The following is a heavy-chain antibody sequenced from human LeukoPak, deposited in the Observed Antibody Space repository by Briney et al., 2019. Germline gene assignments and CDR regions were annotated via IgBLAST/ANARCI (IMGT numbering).Heavy chain of an antibody. Sequence: GGSLRLSCAASGFTVSSNYMSWVRQAPGKGLEWVSAISGSGGSTYYADSVKGRFTISRDNSKNTLYLQMNSLRAEDTAVYCCAKGPITMIVVVTSLFDYWGQGTLVTVSS. CDR1: GFTVSSNY. V-gene: IGHV3-23*01. CDR2: ISGSGGST. J-gene: IGHJ4*02. CDR3: AKGPITMIVVVTSLFDY. D-gene: IGHD3-22*01.